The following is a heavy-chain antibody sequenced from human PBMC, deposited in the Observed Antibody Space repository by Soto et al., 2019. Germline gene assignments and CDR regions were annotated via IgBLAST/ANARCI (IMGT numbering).Heavy chain of an antibody. CDR2: IYYSGRT. CDR3: ARVCSNASGWYSDY. V-gene: IGHV4-39*01. D-gene: IGHD6-19*01. J-gene: IGHJ4*02. Sequence: PSETLSLTCTVSGGSISSSSHYWGWIRQPPGKGLEWIGSIYYSGRTYYNPSLKSRVTISVDTSKNQFSLKLSSVTASDTAAYYCARVCSNASGWYSDYWGQGTLVTVSS. CDR1: GGSISSSSHY.